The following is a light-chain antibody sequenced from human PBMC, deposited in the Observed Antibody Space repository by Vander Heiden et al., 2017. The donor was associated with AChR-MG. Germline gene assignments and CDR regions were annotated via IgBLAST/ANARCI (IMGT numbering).Light chain of an antibody. V-gene: IGKV3-15*01. Sequence: EIMMTQSPATLSVSPGEGATLSCRASQSVAGKLAWYQQKPGQAPRLLSYGASTRATGIPARFSGSGSGTDFTLTISSLQSEDFAVYWCQQYDNWPLTFGGGTKVEIK. CDR3: QQYDNWPLT. J-gene: IGKJ4*01. CDR2: GAS. CDR1: QSVAGK.